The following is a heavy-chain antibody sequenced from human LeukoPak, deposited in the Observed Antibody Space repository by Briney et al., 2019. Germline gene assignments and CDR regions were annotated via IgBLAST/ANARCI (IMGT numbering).Heavy chain of an antibody. Sequence: GGSLRLSCAASGFTFSVYTIHWVRQAPGKGLEWVAVMSSDGSNKYYADSVKGRFTISRDNSRNTMYLQMNSLRAEDTAVYYCARALSSGWSHAFDTWGQGTMVTVSS. V-gene: IGHV3-30-3*01. CDR2: MSSDGSNK. D-gene: IGHD6-19*01. J-gene: IGHJ3*02. CDR1: GFTFSVYT. CDR3: ARALSSGWSHAFDT.